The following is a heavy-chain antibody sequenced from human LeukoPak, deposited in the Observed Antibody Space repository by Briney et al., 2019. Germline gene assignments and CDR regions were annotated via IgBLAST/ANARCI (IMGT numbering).Heavy chain of an antibody. V-gene: IGHV3-30-3*01. CDR1: GFTFSSYA. J-gene: IGHJ4*02. CDR3: ARESGEDSYHLDY. Sequence: PGRSLRLSCAASGFTFSSYAMHWVRKAPGKGLEWVAVISYDGSNKYYADSVKGRFTISRDNSKNTLYLQMNSLRAEDTAVYYCARESGEDSYHLDYWGQGTLVTVSS. CDR2: ISYDGSNK. D-gene: IGHD5-18*01.